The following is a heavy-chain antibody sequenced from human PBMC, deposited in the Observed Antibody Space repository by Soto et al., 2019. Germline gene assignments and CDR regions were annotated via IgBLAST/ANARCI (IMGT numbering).Heavy chain of an antibody. CDR2: ISAYNGNT. J-gene: IGHJ6*02. CDR3: AGIQRIAVAGTYYYYGMDV. Sequence: QVQLVQSGAEVKKPGASVKVSCKASGYTFTSYGISWVRQAPGQGLEWMGWISAYNGNTNYAQKLQGRVTMTTDTSTSTAYMELRSLRSDDTAVYYCAGIQRIAVAGTYYYYGMDVWGQGTTVTVSS. D-gene: IGHD6-19*01. V-gene: IGHV1-18*01. CDR1: GYTFTSYG.